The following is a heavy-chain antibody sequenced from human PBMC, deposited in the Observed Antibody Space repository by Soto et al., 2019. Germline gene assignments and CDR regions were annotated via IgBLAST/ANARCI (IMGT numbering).Heavy chain of an antibody. Sequence: GGSLRLSCAASGFTFTSYWMSWVRQAPGKGLEWVGNIKQDGSVTYYVDSVRGRFIISRDNAKNSVYLQMSSLTGEDTAVYHCASQRDYGEHDYWGQGTLVTVSS. J-gene: IGHJ4*02. D-gene: IGHD4-17*01. CDR1: GFTFTSYW. CDR3: ASQRDYGEHDY. V-gene: IGHV3-7*01. CDR2: IKQDGSVT.